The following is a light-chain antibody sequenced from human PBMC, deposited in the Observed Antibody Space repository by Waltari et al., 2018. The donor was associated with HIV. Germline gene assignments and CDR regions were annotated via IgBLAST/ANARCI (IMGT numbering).Light chain of an antibody. J-gene: IGKJ1*01. CDR2: AAS. Sequence: DIQMTQSPSSLSASVGDRVTITCRASQRISNYLNWYQHKSWQAPNLLIYAASNLQSGVPSRFSGSGSGTDFNLTISNLQPEDLATYYCQQSHSTPRFGQGTKVEIK. CDR3: QQSHSTPR. V-gene: IGKV1-39*01. CDR1: QRISNY.